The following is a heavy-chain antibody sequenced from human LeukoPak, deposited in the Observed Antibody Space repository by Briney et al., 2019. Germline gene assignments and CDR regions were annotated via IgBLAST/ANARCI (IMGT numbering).Heavy chain of an antibody. V-gene: IGHV3-74*01. D-gene: IGHD1-14*01. CDR2: INSDASTI. Sequence: PGGSLRLSCAASGLTFSSDWMHWVRQVPGKGLVWVSRINSDASTINYADSVKGRFTISRDNAKNTLYLQMNSLRAEDTAVYYCARGASNRFDYWGQGTLVTVSS. CDR1: GLTFSSDW. J-gene: IGHJ4*02. CDR3: ARGASNRFDY.